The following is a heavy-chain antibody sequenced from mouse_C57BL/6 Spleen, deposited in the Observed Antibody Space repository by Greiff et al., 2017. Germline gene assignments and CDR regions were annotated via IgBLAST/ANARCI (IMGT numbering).Heavy chain of an antibody. CDR1: GYAFSSSW. V-gene: IGHV1-82*01. D-gene: IGHD1-1*01. J-gene: IGHJ2*01. CDR3: ARGGRSEYYFDY. Sequence: QVQLQQSGPELVKPGASVTISCKASGYAFSSSWMNWVKQRPGKGLEWIGRIDPGDGDTNYNGKFKGKATLTADKSSSTAYMQLSSLTSEDSAVYFCARGGRSEYYFDYWGQGTTLTVSS. CDR2: IDPGDGDT.